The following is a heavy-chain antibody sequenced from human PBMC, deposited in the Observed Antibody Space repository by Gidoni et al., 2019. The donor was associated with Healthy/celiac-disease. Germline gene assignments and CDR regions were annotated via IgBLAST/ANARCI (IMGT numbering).Heavy chain of an antibody. CDR2: IYTSGST. J-gene: IGHJ4*02. V-gene: IGHV4-61*02. Sequence: QVQLQESGPGLVKPSQPLSLTCTVPGGSISSGSYYWSWIRQPAGKGLEWIGRIYTSGSTNYNPSLKSRVTISVDTSKNQFSLKLSSVTAADTAVYYCARELGEGDYDYWGQGTLVTVSS. CDR3: ARELGEGDYDY. D-gene: IGHD3-16*01. CDR1: GGSISSGSYY.